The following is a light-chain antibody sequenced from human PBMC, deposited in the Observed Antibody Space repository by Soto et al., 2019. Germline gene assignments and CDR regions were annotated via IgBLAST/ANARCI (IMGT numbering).Light chain of an antibody. Sequence: SALTQSASVSGSPGQSITISCTGTSSDIGGYNYVSWYQQHPDKAPKLMIFEVSNRPSGVSNRFSGSKSGNTASLTISGLLPEDEADYYCSSYTTSSTVAFGGGTKLTVL. CDR3: SSYTTSSTVA. CDR2: EVS. CDR1: SSDIGGYNY. J-gene: IGLJ2*01. V-gene: IGLV2-14*01.